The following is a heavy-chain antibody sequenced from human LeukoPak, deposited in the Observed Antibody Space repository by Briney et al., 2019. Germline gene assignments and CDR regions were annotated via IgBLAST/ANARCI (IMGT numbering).Heavy chain of an antibody. CDR1: GFTFSSYA. CDR3: ASSSSGSYNYDY. D-gene: IGHD6-19*01. Sequence: GGSLRLSCAASGFTFSSYAMSWVRQAPGKGLEWVSAIRASGGSTFYADSVKGRFTISRDTSKNTLFLQMNSLRAEDTAVYYCASSSSGSYNYDYWGQGTLVTVSS. CDR2: IRASGGST. J-gene: IGHJ4*02. V-gene: IGHV3-23*01.